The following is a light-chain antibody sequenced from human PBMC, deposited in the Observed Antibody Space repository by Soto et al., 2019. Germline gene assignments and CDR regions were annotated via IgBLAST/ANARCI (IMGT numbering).Light chain of an antibody. CDR2: AAS. V-gene: IGKV1-39*01. Sequence: DIQMTQSPSSLSASVGDRVTITFRASQTIATYLNWFQQKPGKAPKLLIYAASSLQSGVPSRFSGSRSGTDFTLTITSLQREDFATYYCQQSYSPQATFGQGTKVDIK. J-gene: IGKJ1*01. CDR1: QTIATY. CDR3: QQSYSPQAT.